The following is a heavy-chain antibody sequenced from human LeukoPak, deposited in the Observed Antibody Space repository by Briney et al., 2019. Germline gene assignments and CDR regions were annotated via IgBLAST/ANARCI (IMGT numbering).Heavy chain of an antibody. V-gene: IGHV4-39*01. J-gene: IGHJ4*02. CDR2: IYYSGSS. D-gene: IGHD3-10*01. CDR3: ARYTRGTYYFDS. CDR1: GGSSRSNGYY. Sequence: SETLFLTCTVSGGSSRSNGYYWGWIRQPPGKGLEFVGSIYYSGSSYYHPSLKSRVTISIDTSKNQFSLKLYSVTAADTALYYCARYTRGTYYFDSWGQGTLVTVSS.